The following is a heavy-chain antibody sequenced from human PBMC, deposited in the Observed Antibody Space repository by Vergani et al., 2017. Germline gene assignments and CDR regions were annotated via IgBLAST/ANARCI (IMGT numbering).Heavy chain of an antibody. CDR2: IDHTGRP. Sequence: QVQLQQWGGGLLKPSETLSLTCVVNGGSFTSYHWTWIRQSPGERLGWVGDIDHTGRPDYNPSLKSRLTMSVDKSRNQFSLTLNSLTATDTAIYFCARVNTETNGHLYYYYYMDVWGQGTAVTVS. J-gene: IGHJ6*03. CDR3: ARVNTETNGHLYYYYYMDV. D-gene: IGHD4-11*01. V-gene: IGHV4-34*01. CDR1: GGSFTSYH.